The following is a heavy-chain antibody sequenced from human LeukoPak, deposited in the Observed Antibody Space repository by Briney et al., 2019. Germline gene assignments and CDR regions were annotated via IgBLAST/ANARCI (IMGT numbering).Heavy chain of an antibody. CDR2: ISDSGRPI. CDR3: ARRYCTSSSCYSDC. D-gene: IGHD2-2*01. V-gene: IGHV3-11*01. Sequence: GGSLRLSCAASGFTFSDYYMSWMRQAPGKGLEWISYISDSGRPIFYADSVKGRFTISRDNAKNSLYLQMNSLRAEDTAVYYCARRYCTSSSCYSDCWGQGTLVTVFS. J-gene: IGHJ4*02. CDR1: GFTFSDYY.